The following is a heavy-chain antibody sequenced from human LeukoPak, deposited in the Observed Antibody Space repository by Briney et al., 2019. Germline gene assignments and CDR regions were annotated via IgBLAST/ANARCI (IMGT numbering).Heavy chain of an antibody. CDR1: GFTVSSNY. Sequence: GGSLRLSCAASGFTVSSNYMSWVRKAPGKGLEWVSVIYSGGSTYYADSVKGRFTISRDNSKNTLYLQMNSLRAEDAALYYCATRPASETYFGVFDFWGQGTLVTVSS. CDR2: IYSGGST. CDR3: ATRPASETYFGVFDF. J-gene: IGHJ4*02. D-gene: IGHD1-26*01. V-gene: IGHV3-66*01.